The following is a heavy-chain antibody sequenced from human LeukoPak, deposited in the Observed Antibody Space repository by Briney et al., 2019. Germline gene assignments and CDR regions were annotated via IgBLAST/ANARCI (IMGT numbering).Heavy chain of an antibody. CDR2: ISSSSSYI. V-gene: IGHV3-21*01. J-gene: IGHJ4*02. CDR1: GFTFSSYS. D-gene: IGHD4-17*01. CDR3: ASEPLYGDFG. Sequence: GGSLRLSCAASGFTFSSYSMSWVRQAPGKGLEWVSSISSSSSYIYYADSVKGRFTISRDNAKNSLYLQMNSLRAEDTAVYYCASEPLYGDFGWGQGTLVTVSS.